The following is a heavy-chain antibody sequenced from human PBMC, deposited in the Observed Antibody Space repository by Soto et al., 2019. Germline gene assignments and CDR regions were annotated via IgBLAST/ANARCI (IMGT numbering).Heavy chain of an antibody. D-gene: IGHD2-8*02. Sequence: GGSLRLSCVGSGFDVTTNCMRWVRQAPGKGLECVSIVCTGGATHYADSVKGRFTISRDRSKNTVLLQMNNVRAEDTAVYYCVRDKRSISGIFPGYWGQGTQVTVSS. J-gene: IGHJ4*02. V-gene: IGHV3-53*01. CDR2: VCTGGAT. CDR1: GFDVTTNC. CDR3: VRDKRSISGIFPGY.